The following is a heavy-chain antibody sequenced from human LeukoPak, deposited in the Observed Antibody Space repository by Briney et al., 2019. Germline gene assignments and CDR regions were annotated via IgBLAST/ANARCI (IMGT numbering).Heavy chain of an antibody. CDR2: IYSGGST. J-gene: IGHJ6*02. D-gene: IGHD1-26*01. CDR3: ARDGDRIVGRYYYYGMDV. Sequence: GGSLRLSCAASGFTVSSNYVSWVRQAPGKGLEWVSVIYSGGSTYYADSVKGRFTISRDNSKNTLYLQMNSLRAEDTAVYYCARDGDRIVGRYYYYGMDVWGQGTTVTVSS. CDR1: GFTVSSNY. V-gene: IGHV3-66*01.